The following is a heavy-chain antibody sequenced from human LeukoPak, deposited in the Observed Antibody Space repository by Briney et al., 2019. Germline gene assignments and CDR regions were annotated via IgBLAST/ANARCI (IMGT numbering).Heavy chain of an antibody. CDR3: AKGGRYFDWLLSYFDY. Sequence: GGSLRLSCAASGFIFDDYAMHWVRQAPGKGLEWVSGISWNSGSIGYADSVKGRFTISRDNAKNSLYLRMNSLRAEDTALYYCAKGGRYFDWLLSYFDYWGQGTLVTVSS. D-gene: IGHD3-9*01. CDR1: GFIFDDYA. J-gene: IGHJ4*02. CDR2: ISWNSGSI. V-gene: IGHV3-9*01.